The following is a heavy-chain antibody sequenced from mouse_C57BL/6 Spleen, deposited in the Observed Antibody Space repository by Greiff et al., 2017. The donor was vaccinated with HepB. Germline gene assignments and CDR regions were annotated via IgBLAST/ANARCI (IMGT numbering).Heavy chain of an antibody. D-gene: IGHD1-1*01. CDR2: ISSGSSTI. J-gene: IGHJ3*01. CDR1: GFTFSDYG. Sequence: EVKLVESGGGLVKPGGSLKLSCAASGFTFSDYGMHWVRQAPEKGLEWVAYISSGSSTIYYEDTVKGRFTISRDNAKNTLFLQMTSLRSEDTAMYYCASSPYYYGSSLFAYWGQGTLVTVSA. CDR3: ASSPYYYGSSLFAY. V-gene: IGHV5-17*01.